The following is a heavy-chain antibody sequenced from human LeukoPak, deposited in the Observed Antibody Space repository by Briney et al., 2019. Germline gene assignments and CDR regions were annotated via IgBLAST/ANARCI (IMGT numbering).Heavy chain of an antibody. CDR1: GYTLTELS. CDR3: ATDLIVDTAMVTVY. Sequence: ASVKVSCKVSGYTLTELSMHWVRQAPGKGLEWMGGFDPEDGETIYAQKFQGRVTMTEDTSTDTAYMELSSLRSEDTAVYYCATDLIVDTAMVTVYWGQGTLVTVSS. J-gene: IGHJ4*02. D-gene: IGHD5-18*01. CDR2: FDPEDGET. V-gene: IGHV1-24*01.